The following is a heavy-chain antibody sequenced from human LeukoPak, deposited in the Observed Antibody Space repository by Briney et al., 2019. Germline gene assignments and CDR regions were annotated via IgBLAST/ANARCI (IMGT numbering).Heavy chain of an antibody. CDR3: ATDREYSQEP. Sequence: GGSLRLSCAASGFTFRTSGMHWVRQAPGKGLVWVSFINRDGSSTNYVDSVKGRFTISRDNAKNTLYLQMNRLRDEDTAVYYCATDREYSQEPWGQGTLVTVSS. J-gene: IGHJ5*02. V-gene: IGHV3-74*01. CDR2: INRDGSST. CDR1: GFTFRTSG. D-gene: IGHD4-11*01.